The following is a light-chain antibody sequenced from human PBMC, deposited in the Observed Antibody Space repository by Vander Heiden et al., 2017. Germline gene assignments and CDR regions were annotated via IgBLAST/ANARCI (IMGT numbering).Light chain of an antibody. CDR3: QQYYSFSI. V-gene: IGKV4-1*01. CDR1: QSVLYSSNNKNY. J-gene: IGKJ2*01. Sequence: DIVMTQSPDSLAVSLAERATINCKSSQSVLYSSNNKNYLAWYQQKPGQPPKLLIYWASTRESGVPDRFSGSGSGTDFAITISSLQAEDVAVYYCQQYYSFSIFGQGTKLEIK. CDR2: WAS.